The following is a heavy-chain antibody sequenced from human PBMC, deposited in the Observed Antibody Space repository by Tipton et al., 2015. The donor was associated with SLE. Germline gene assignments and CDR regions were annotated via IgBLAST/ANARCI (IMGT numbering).Heavy chain of an antibody. J-gene: IGHJ6*03. Sequence: TLSLTCTVSGGSISSGYYFWSWIRQPAGKGLEWIGRIYVSGVTNYNPSLKSRVTISVDTSKNQVSLKLSSVTAADTAVYYCARGAAAATYYYYYMDVWGKGTTVTVSS. CDR1: GGSISSGYYF. CDR2: IYVSGVT. CDR3: ARGAAAATYYYYYMDV. D-gene: IGHD6-13*01. V-gene: IGHV4-61*02.